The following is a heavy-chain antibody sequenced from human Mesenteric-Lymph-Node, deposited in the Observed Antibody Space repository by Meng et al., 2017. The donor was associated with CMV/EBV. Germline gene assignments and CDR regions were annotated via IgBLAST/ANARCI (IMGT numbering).Heavy chain of an antibody. J-gene: IGHJ4*02. CDR3: ARDRYYDFWSGPWSY. CDR1: GYTFTGYC. Sequence: ASVKVSCKASGYTFTGYCIHWVRQAPGQGLEWMGWINPNSGGTNYAQKFQGRVTMTRDTSISTAYMELRSLRSDDTAVYYCARDRYYDFWSGPWSYWGQGTLVTVSS. D-gene: IGHD3-3*01. CDR2: INPNSGGT. V-gene: IGHV1-2*02.